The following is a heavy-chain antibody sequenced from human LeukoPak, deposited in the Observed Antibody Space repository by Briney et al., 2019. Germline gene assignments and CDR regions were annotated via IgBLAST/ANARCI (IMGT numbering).Heavy chain of an antibody. CDR3: ARGRDGSQSPIDY. V-gene: IGHV3-21*01. D-gene: IGHD5-24*01. CDR2: ISSSSSYI. J-gene: IGHJ4*02. Sequence: PGGSLRLSCAASGFTFSTYAMNWVRQAPGKGLEWVSSISSSSSYIYYADSLRGRFTISRDNAENSLYLQMISLRAEDTAVYYCARGRDGSQSPIDYWGQGTLATVSS. CDR1: GFTFSTYA.